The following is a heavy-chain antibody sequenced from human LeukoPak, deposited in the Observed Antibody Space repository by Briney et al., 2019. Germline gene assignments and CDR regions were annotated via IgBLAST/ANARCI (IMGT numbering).Heavy chain of an antibody. CDR1: GFNFSHYT. V-gene: IGHV3-21*01. J-gene: IGHJ4*02. Sequence: PGGSLRLSCAASGFNFSHYTMTWVRQAPGKGLEWVSSISSGGRYIYYSDSLRGLFTVSRDDATNSLSLLMNSLRAEDTAVYYCARASILPRCFGGSCFAPLDYWGQGSLVTVSS. CDR3: ARASILPRCFGGSCFAPLDY. CDR2: ISSGGRYI. D-gene: IGHD2-15*01.